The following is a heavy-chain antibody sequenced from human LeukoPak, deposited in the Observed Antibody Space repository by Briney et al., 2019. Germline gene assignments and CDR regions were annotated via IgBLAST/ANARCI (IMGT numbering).Heavy chain of an antibody. Sequence: GASVKVSCKASGYTFTSYGISWVRQAPGQGLEWMGWISGYNGNTKYAQKLQGRVTMTTDTSTSTAYMDLRSLRSDDTAVYYCARGFPPRMYYDSNGYYSYYFDYWGQGTLVTVSS. V-gene: IGHV1-18*01. D-gene: IGHD3-22*01. J-gene: IGHJ4*02. CDR3: ARGFPPRMYYDSNGYYSYYFDY. CDR1: GYTFTSYG. CDR2: ISGYNGNT.